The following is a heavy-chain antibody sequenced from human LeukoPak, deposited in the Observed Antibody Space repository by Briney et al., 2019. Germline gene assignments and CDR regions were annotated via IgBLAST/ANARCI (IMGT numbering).Heavy chain of an antibody. V-gene: IGHV4-4*02. CDR3: ARTYCSGGDCFFSDI. CDR1: GDSISSTNW. J-gene: IGHJ3*02. Sequence: SETLSLTCAVSGDSISSTNWWTWVRQPPGKGLERIGEAFHAGNTNYNPSFKSRVTISVDKSKNQFSLSLSSVTGADTAVYHCARTYCSGGDCFFSDIWGQGTMVIVSS. CDR2: AFHAGNT. D-gene: IGHD2-21*02.